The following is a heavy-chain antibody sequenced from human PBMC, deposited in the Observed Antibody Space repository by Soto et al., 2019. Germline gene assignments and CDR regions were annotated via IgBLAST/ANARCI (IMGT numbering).Heavy chain of an antibody. CDR1: GFTFSNYA. Sequence: EVQLVESGGGLVQPGGSLRLSCAASGFTFSNYAIHWVRQAPGKGLEYVSAISSSGGSTYYANSVKGRFTISRDNSKNTLYLQMGSLRAEDMAVYYCARDRAGSGNYYNHGSGMDVWGQGTTVTVSS. J-gene: IGHJ6*02. D-gene: IGHD3-10*01. V-gene: IGHV3-64*01. CDR3: ARDRAGSGNYYNHGSGMDV. CDR2: ISSSGGST.